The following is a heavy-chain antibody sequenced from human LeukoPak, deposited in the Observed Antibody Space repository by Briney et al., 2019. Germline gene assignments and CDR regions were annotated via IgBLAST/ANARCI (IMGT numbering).Heavy chain of an antibody. J-gene: IGHJ3*01. CDR1: GFTFSSYA. V-gene: IGHV3-30*04. CDR2: IQYDGSIK. D-gene: IGHD2-21*01. CDR3: VQGGQYTRAYSDAFGL. Sequence: GGSLRLSCAASGFTFSSYAMHWVRQAPGKGLEWVAGIQYDGSIKFYLDSVKGRFTISRDNSKNTLDLQMNSLRFEDTAVYFCVQGGQYTRAYSDAFGLWGLGTMVTVSS.